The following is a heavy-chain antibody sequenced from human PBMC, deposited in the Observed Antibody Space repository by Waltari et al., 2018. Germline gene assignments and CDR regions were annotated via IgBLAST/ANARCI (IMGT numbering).Heavy chain of an antibody. Sequence: QVQLVESGGGVVQPGRSLRLSCAASGFTFSSYGMHWVRQAPGKGLEWVAVIWYDGSNKYYADSVKGRFTISRDNSKNTLYLQMNSLRAEDTAMYYCANSIPWGDGPGGLDYWGQGTLVTVSS. CDR3: ANSIPWGDGPGGLDY. CDR2: IWYDGSNK. V-gene: IGHV3-33*08. J-gene: IGHJ4*02. CDR1: GFTFSSYG. D-gene: IGHD2-15*01.